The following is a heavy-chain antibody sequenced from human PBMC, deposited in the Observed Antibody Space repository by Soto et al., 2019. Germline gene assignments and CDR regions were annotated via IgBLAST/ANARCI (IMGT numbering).Heavy chain of an antibody. CDR1: GYTFTNYD. Sequence: QVQLVQSGAEVKQPGASVKVSCRTCGYTFTNYDISWVRQATGQGLEWMGWMNPDSANTGYAQKFQGRVTMTRDTSISTAYMELNSLTSEDTAIYYCARAIRDQLLSDYWGQGSLVIVSS. J-gene: IGHJ4*02. CDR3: ARAIRDQLLSDY. V-gene: IGHV1-8*01. D-gene: IGHD1-26*01. CDR2: MNPDSANT.